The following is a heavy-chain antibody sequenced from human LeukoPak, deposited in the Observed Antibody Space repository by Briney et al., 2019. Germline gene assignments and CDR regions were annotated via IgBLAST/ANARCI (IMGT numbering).Heavy chain of an antibody. J-gene: IGHJ4*02. CDR2: INHSGST. V-gene: IGHV4-34*01. CDR3: ARGFGFSRAFDY. Sequence: SETLSLTCAVCGGSFSGYYWSWIRQPPGKGLEWIGEINHSGSTNYNPSLKSRVTISVDTSKNQFSLKLSSVTAADTAVYYCARGFGFSRAFDYWGQGTLVTVSS. D-gene: IGHD3-3*01. CDR1: GGSFSGYY.